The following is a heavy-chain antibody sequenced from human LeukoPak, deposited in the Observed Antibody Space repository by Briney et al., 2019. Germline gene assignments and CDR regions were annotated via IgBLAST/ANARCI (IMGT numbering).Heavy chain of an antibody. CDR2: ISSSSSYI. D-gene: IGHD3-3*01. V-gene: IGHV3-21*01. CDR1: GFTFSSYS. Sequence: PGGSLRLSCAASGFTFSSYSMNWVRQAPGKGLEWVSSISSSSSYIYYADSVKGRFTISRDNAKNSLYLQMNSLRAEDTAVYYCARDLGALTHGFDYLGQGTLVTVSS. J-gene: IGHJ4*02. CDR3: ARDLGALTHGFDY.